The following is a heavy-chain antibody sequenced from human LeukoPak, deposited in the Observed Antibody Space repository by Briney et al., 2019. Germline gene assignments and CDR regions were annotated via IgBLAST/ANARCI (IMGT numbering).Heavy chain of an antibody. CDR3: ARNNGVVPAAIADY. CDR2: IIPIFGTA. J-gene: IGHJ4*02. Sequence: SVKVSCKASGGTFSSYAIRWVRQAPGQGLEWMGGIIPIFGTANYAQKFQGRVTITADKSTSTAYMELSSLRSEDTAVYYCARNNGVVPAAIADYWGQGTLVTVSS. D-gene: IGHD2-2*01. CDR1: GGTFSSYA. V-gene: IGHV1-69*06.